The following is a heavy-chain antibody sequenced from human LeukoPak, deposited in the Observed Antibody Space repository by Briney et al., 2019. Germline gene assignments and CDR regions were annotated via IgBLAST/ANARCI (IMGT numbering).Heavy chain of an antibody. D-gene: IGHD4-17*01. CDR2: IYHSGST. V-gene: IGHV4-38-2*01. CDR1: DYSISSGYY. J-gene: IGHJ4*02. CDR3: ARADYGDYVTNY. Sequence: SETLSLTCAVSDYSISSGYYWGWIRQPPGKGLEWIGSIYHSGSTYYNPSLKSRVTISVDTSKNQFSLKLSSVTAADTAVYYCARADYGDYVTNYWGQGTLVTVSS.